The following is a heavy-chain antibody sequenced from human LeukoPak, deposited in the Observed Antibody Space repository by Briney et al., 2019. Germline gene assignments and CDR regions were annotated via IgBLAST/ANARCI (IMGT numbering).Heavy chain of an antibody. V-gene: IGHV3-53*04. J-gene: IGHJ3*02. CDR1: GFTVSSNY. CDR3: AREPRGDDSSGYRSNAFDI. Sequence: GGSLRLSCAASGFTVSSNYMSWVRQAPGKGLEWVSVIYSGGSTYYADSVKGRFTISRHNSKNTLYLQMNSLRAEDTAVYYCAREPRGDDSSGYRSNAFDIWGQGTMVTVSS. D-gene: IGHD3-22*01. CDR2: IYSGGST.